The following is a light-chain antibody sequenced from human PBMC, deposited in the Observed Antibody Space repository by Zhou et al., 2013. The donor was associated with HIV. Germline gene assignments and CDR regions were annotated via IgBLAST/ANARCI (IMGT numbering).Light chain of an antibody. Sequence: EVLMTQSPATLSVSPGERATLSCRASESVSSNLAWYQQKPGQAPRLLIYAASTRATGIPARFSGSGSGTEFTLTISSMQSEDFAVYYCQQYHKWPPLTFGGGTKV. CDR2: AAS. CDR3: QQYHKWPPLT. CDR1: ESVSSN. V-gene: IGKV3-15*01. J-gene: IGKJ4*01.